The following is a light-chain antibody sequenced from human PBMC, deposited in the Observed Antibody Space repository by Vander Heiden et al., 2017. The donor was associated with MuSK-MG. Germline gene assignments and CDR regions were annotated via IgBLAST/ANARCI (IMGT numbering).Light chain of an antibody. Sequence: QSVLTQPPSASGTPGQRFPVSCSGSSTNIGTNYLYWYQQLPGTAPKLLIYSNNQRPSGVPARFSGSKSGTSDSLAISGLRSEDEADHYCAAWDDSLSGVVFGGGTKLTVL. CDR1: STNIGTNY. V-gene: IGLV1-47*02. CDR3: AAWDDSLSGVV. J-gene: IGLJ2*01. CDR2: SNN.